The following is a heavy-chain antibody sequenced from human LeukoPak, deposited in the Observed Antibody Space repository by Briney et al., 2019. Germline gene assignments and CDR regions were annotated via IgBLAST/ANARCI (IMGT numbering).Heavy chain of an antibody. D-gene: IGHD1-26*01. Sequence: SVKVSCKASGGTFSSYAISWVRQAPGQGLEWMGGIIPILGTANYAQKFQGRVTTTADESTSTAYMELSSLKSEDTAVYYCARDGRSAFDIWGQGTMVTVSS. CDR2: IIPILGTA. CDR1: GGTFSSYA. V-gene: IGHV1-69*13. J-gene: IGHJ3*02. CDR3: ARDGRSAFDI.